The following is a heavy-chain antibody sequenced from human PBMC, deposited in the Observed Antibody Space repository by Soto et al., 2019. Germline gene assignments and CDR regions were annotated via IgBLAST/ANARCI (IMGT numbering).Heavy chain of an antibody. D-gene: IGHD5-18*01. Sequence: QVQLVQSGAELKKPGASVKVSCKASGYTFTSYDINWVRQATVQGLEWMGWMNPNTGNTGYAHKFQCRVTMTRNTSISTGYIELSSRRSEGTAVYYCTSSPNSYAGDYWGQGTLVTVSS. CDR3: TSSPNSYAGDY. V-gene: IGHV1-8*01. J-gene: IGHJ4*02. CDR1: GYTFTSYD. CDR2: MNPNTGNT.